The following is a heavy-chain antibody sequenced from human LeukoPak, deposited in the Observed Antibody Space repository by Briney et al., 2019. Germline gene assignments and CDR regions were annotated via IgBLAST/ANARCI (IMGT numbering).Heavy chain of an antibody. V-gene: IGHV4-39*07. D-gene: IGHD2-15*01. J-gene: IGHJ4*02. Sequence: SETLSLTCIVSGGSISSSSYYWGWIRQPPGKGLEWIGSIYYSGSTYYNPSLKSRVTISVDTSKNQFSLKLSSVTAADTAVYYCATTKRYCSGGSCYGQINFDYWGQGTLVTVSS. CDR3: ATTKRYCSGGSCYGQINFDY. CDR2: IYYSGST. CDR1: GGSISSSSYY.